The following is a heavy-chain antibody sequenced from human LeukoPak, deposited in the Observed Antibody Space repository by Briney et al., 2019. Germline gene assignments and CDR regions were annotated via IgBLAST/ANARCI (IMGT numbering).Heavy chain of an antibody. D-gene: IGHD6-25*01. CDR3: ARGASLDSGTLYFDY. CDR1: SESFSGFY. CDR2: TNHNGST. J-gene: IGHJ4*02. V-gene: IGHV4-34*01. Sequence: SETLSLTCAVYSESFSGFYWSWIRQPPGKGLEWIGETNHNGSTNYNPSLKSRVTISVDTSKNQFSLKLSSVTAADTAVYYCARGASLDSGTLYFDYWGQGTLVIVPS.